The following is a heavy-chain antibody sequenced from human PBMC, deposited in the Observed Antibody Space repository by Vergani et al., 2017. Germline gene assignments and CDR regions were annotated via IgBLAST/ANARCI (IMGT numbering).Heavy chain of an antibody. J-gene: IGHJ6*02. D-gene: IGHD2-15*01. CDR3: GREYVPYIKDIVVVVAAHYYYYGMDV. Sequence: QVQLVQSGAEVKKPGASVKVSCKVSGYTLTELSMHWVRQAPGKGLEWMGGFDPEDGETIYAQKFQGRVTMTEDTSTDTAYMELSSLRSEDTAVYYCGREYVPYIKDIVVVVAAHYYYYGMDVWGQXP. CDR1: GYTLTELS. CDR2: FDPEDGET. V-gene: IGHV1-24*01.